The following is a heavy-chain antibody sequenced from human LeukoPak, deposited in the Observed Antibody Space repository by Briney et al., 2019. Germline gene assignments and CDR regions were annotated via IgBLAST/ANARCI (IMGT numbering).Heavy chain of an antibody. CDR3: ALRAYYDFWSGYSNWFDP. V-gene: IGHV4-34*01. J-gene: IGHJ5*02. CDR2: INHSGGT. D-gene: IGHD3-3*01. CDR1: GGSISSGGYS. Sequence: SETLSLTCAAPGGSISSGGYSWSWIRQPPGKGLEWIGEINHSGGTNYNPSLKSRVTISVDTSKNQFSLKLSSVTAADTAVYYCALRAYYDFWSGYSNWFDPWGQGTLVTVSS.